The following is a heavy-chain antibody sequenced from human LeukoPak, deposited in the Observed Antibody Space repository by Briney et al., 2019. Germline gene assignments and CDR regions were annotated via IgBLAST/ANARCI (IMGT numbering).Heavy chain of an antibody. J-gene: IGHJ4*02. Sequence: ASVKVSCRASGYTGTSNGSSWERQGPGQGLEWMGWISACNGNTNYAQKLPGRVTMTTDTSTSTAYMELRSLRSDDTAVYYCASTSYYYDSSGYYYWGQGTLVTVSS. CDR1: GYTGTSNG. CDR3: ASTSYYYDSSGYYY. V-gene: IGHV1-18*01. D-gene: IGHD3-22*01. CDR2: ISACNGNT.